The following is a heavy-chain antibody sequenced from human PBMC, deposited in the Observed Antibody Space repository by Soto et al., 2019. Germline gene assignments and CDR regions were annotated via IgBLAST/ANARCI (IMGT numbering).Heavy chain of an antibody. CDR3: ARGKRYFDWLLVPADRYYFDY. Sequence: QVQLQQWGAGLLKPSETLSLTCAVYGGSFSGYYWSWIRQPPGKGLEWIGEINHSGSTNYNPSLKSRVTISVDTSKNQFSLKLSSMTAADTAVYYCARGKRYFDWLLVPADRYYFDYWGQGTLVTVSS. V-gene: IGHV4-34*01. CDR1: GGSFSGYY. J-gene: IGHJ4*02. CDR2: INHSGST. D-gene: IGHD3-9*01.